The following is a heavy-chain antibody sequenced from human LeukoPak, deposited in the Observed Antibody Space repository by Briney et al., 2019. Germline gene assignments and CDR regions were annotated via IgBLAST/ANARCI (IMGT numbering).Heavy chain of an antibody. Sequence: ASVKVSCKASGYTFTSYYMHWVRQAPGQGLEWMGILNPSGGSTSYAQKFQGRVTMTRDTSTSTVYMELSSLSSEDTAVYYCARGEPAGRRVDYWGQGTLVTVSS. CDR3: ARGEPAGRRVDY. D-gene: IGHD2-2*01. V-gene: IGHV1-46*01. CDR2: LNPSGGST. CDR1: GYTFTSYY. J-gene: IGHJ4*02.